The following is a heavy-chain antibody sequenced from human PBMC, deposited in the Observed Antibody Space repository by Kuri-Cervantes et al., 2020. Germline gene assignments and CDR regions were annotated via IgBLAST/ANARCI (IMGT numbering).Heavy chain of an antibody. Sequence: GESLKISCLGCGYSFTTYCIGWVRQMPGKGLEWMGIMYPGDSDTRHSPSFQGQVTISADKPISTAYLQWRSLKASDTAMYYCARHILAGAPYYYGMDVWGQGTTVTVSS. J-gene: IGHJ6*02. CDR2: MYPGDSDT. CDR3: ARHILAGAPYYYGMDV. V-gene: IGHV5-51*01. CDR1: GYSFTTYC.